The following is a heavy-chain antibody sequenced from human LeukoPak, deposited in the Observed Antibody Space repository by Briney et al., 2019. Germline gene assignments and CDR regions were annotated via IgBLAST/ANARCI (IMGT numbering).Heavy chain of an antibody. V-gene: IGHV3-23*01. D-gene: IGHD3-10*01. CDR3: AKHPWFGELLYPGYYFDY. CDR2: ISGSGGST. CDR1: GFTFSSYA. J-gene: IGHJ4*02. Sequence: GGSLRLSCAASGFTFSSYAMHWVRQAPGKGLEWVSAISGSGGSTYYADSVKGRFTISRDNSKNTLYLQMNSLRAEDTAVYYCAKHPWFGELLYPGYYFDYWGQGTLVTVSS.